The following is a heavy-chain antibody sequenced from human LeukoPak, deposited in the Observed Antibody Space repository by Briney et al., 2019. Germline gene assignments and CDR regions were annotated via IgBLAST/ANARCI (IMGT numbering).Heavy chain of an antibody. J-gene: IGHJ5*02. CDR1: GFTFSSYW. CDR3: ARGVGYCSSTSCYWWFDP. D-gene: IGHD2-2*01. V-gene: IGHV3-74*01. Sequence: GGSLRLSCAASGFTFSSYWMHWVRQAPGKGLMWVSRINSDGSSTSYADSVKGRFTISRDNAKNTLYLQMNSLRAEDTAVYYCARGVGYCSSTSCYWWFDPWGQGTLVTVSS. CDR2: INSDGSST.